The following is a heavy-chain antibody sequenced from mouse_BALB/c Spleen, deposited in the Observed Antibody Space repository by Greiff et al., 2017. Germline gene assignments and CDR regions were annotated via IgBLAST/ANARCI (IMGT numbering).Heavy chain of an antibody. CDR3: ARDADRAWFAY. J-gene: IGHJ3*01. V-gene: IGHV7-1*02. Sequence: EVMLVDSGGGLVQPGGSLRLSCATSGFTFSDFYMEWVRQPPGKRLEWIAASRNKANDYTTEYSASVKGRFIVSRDTSQSILYLQMNALRAEDTAIYYCARDADRAWFAYWGQGTLVTVSA. CDR2: SRNKANDYTT. CDR1: GFTFSDFY.